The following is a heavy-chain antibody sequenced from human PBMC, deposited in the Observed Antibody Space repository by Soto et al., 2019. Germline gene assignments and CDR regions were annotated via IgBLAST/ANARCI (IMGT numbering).Heavy chain of an antibody. V-gene: IGHV2-5*02. CDR1: GFSLSTSGVG. J-gene: IGHJ3*02. CDR2: IYWDDDK. D-gene: IGHD2-8*01. CDR3: AHRRVGCTNGVCPFDAFDI. Sequence: PTLVNPTQTLTLTCTFSGFSLSTSGVGVGWIRQPPGKALEWLALIYWDDDKRYSPSLKSRLTITKDTSKNQVVLTMTNMDPVDTATYYCAHRRVGCTNGVCPFDAFDIWGQGTMVTVSS.